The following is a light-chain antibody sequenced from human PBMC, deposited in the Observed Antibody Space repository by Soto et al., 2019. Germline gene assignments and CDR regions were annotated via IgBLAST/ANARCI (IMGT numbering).Light chain of an antibody. V-gene: IGKV3-20*01. CDR2: GAS. J-gene: IGKJ1*01. CDR3: QQYNSYSGT. Sequence: EIVLTQSPGTLSLSPGERATLSCRASQSVSSSYLAWYQQKPGQAPRLLIYGASSRATGIPDRFSGSGSGTEFTLTISSLQPDDFATYYCQQYNSYSGTFGQGTRWIS. CDR1: QSVSSSY.